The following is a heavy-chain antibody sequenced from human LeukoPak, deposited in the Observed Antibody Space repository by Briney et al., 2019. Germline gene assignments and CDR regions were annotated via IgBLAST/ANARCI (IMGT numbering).Heavy chain of an antibody. CDR3: AKEAFVYSGYFPLNY. Sequence: GGSLRLSCAASGFTFSDYAMHWVRQAPGKGLGWLTFIRYDGSNKYYADSLKGRFTISRDNSKNTLYLQMNNLRSEDTAVYYCAKEAFVYSGYFPLNYWGQGTLVTVSS. D-gene: IGHD3-22*01. V-gene: IGHV3-30*02. CDR1: GFTFSDYA. CDR2: IRYDGSNK. J-gene: IGHJ4*02.